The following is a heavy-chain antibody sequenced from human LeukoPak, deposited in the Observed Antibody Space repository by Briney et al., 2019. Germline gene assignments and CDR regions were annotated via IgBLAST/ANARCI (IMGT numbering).Heavy chain of an antibody. CDR2: IRSKANSYAT. D-gene: IGHD1-14*01. CDR3: TRVGGIYYMDV. CDR1: GFTFSGSA. J-gene: IGHJ6*03. V-gene: IGHV3-73*01. Sequence: GGSLKLSCAASGFTFSGSAMHWVRQASGKGLEWVGRIRSKANSYATAYAASVKGRFTISRDDSKNTAYLQMDSLKTEDTAVYYCTRVGGIYYMDVWGKGTTVTVSS.